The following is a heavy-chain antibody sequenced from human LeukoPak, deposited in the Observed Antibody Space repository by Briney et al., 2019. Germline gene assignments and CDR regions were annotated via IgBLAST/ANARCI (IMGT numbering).Heavy chain of an antibody. D-gene: IGHD3-22*01. CDR1: GYTFTSYG. V-gene: IGHV1-18*01. Sequence: ASVKVSCKASGYTFTSYGISWVRQAPGQGLEWMGWISAYNGNTNYAQKLQGRVTMTTDTSTSTAYMELRSLRFDDTAVYYCARGLKYYYDSSGYGNWFDPWGQGTLVTASS. J-gene: IGHJ5*02. CDR2: ISAYNGNT. CDR3: ARGLKYYYDSSGYGNWFDP.